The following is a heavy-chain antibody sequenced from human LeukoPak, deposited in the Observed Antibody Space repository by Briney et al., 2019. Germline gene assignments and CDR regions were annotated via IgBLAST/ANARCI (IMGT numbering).Heavy chain of an antibody. Sequence: ASVKVSCKASGYTFTGPYIHWMRQAPGQGLEWMGWINPNNGGTNYAQKFQGRITMTRDTSISTAYMELSRLRSDDTAVYYCARDLYYYGSGSYYKGYYYYYMDVWGKGTTVTISS. CDR2: INPNNGGT. V-gene: IGHV1-2*02. J-gene: IGHJ6*03. CDR3: ARDLYYYGSGSYYKGYYYYYMDV. CDR1: GYTFTGPY. D-gene: IGHD3-10*01.